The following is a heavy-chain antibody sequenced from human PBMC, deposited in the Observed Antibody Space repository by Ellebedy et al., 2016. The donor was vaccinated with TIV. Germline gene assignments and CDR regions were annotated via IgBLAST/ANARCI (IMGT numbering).Heavy chain of an antibody. Sequence: GSLRLSCSVFGGSVSSGSYYWSWIRQPPGKGLEWIGYIYYSGSTNYNPSLKSRVTISVDTSKNQFSLKLSSVTAADTAVYYCAVWGSGYHDAFDIWGQGTMVTVSS. CDR2: IYYSGST. D-gene: IGHD3-22*01. V-gene: IGHV4-61*01. CDR1: GGSVSSGSYY. J-gene: IGHJ3*02. CDR3: AVWGSGYHDAFDI.